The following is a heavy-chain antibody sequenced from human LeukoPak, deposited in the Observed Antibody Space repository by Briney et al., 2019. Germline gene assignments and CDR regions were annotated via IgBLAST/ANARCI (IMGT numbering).Heavy chain of an antibody. D-gene: IGHD5-24*01. V-gene: IGHV3-21*01. J-gene: IGHJ6*02. CDR2: VSSSSGYI. CDR3: AKMGTRGYHNVDV. CDR1: GFTFSSFT. Sequence: GGSLRLSCAGSGFTFSSFTMHWVRQAPGKGLEWVSSVSSSSGYIYYADSVKGRFTISRDNAKNSLYLQMNSLRAEDTAMYYCAKMGTRGYHNVDVWGQGTTVTVSS.